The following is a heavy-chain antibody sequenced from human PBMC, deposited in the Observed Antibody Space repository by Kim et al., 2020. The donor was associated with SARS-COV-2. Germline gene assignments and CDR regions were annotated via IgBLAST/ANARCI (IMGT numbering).Heavy chain of an antibody. V-gene: IGHV3-11*04. CDR2: ISSSGSTI. J-gene: IGHJ5*02. D-gene: IGHD2-15*01. Sequence: GGSLRLSCAASGFTFSDYYMSWIRQAPGKGLEWVSYISSSGSTIYYADSVKGRFTISRDNAKNSLYLQMNSLRAEDTAVYYCFIVVVAAKNWFDPWGQGTLGTVSS. CDR1: GFTFSDYY. CDR3: FIVVVAAKNWFDP.